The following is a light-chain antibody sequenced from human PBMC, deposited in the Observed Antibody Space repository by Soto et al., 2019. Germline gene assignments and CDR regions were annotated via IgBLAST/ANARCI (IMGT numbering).Light chain of an antibody. J-gene: IGKJ2*02. V-gene: IGKV3-11*01. CDR3: QQRSNWPRGT. CDR1: QIVSSY. CDR2: DAS. Sequence: EIVLTQSPATLSLSPGERATLSCRASQIVSSYLAWYQQKPGQAPRLLLYDASNRATGIPARFSGSGSGTDFSLTISSLEPEDFAVYYCQQRSNWPRGTFGQGTKLEIK.